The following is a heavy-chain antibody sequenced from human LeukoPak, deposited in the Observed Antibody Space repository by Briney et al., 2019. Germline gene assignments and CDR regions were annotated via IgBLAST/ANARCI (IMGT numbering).Heavy chain of an antibody. CDR1: GFTFSSFD. Sequence: GGSLRLSCAASGFTFSSFDMNWVRQAPGKGLEWVSYTNSGNTLMFYSDSVKGRFIISRDNANNSLYLQMNSLRAEDTALYYCARSIADFGDYDSPFFDYWGQGIMVTVSS. CDR3: ARSIADFGDYDSPFFDY. CDR2: TNSGNTLM. D-gene: IGHD4-17*01. J-gene: IGHJ4*02. V-gene: IGHV3-48*03.